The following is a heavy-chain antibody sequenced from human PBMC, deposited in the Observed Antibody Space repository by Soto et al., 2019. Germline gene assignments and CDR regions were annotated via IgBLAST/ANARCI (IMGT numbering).Heavy chain of an antibody. Sequence: SETLSLTCTVSGGSIGTSAYYWGWIRQAPGKGLEWIGSINHSGNTYLSPSLKDRVTMSVDTSKNSFSLKMRSATAANTGLYYCSRRAPEGFDPWGQGTLVTVSS. CDR2: INHSGNT. J-gene: IGHJ5*02. CDR1: GGSIGTSAYY. CDR3: SRRAPEGFDP. V-gene: IGHV4-39*01.